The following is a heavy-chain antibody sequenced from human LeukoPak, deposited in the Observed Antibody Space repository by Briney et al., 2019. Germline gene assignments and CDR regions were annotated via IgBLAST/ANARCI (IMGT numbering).Heavy chain of an antibody. CDR1: GFTFSSYA. V-gene: IGHV3-23*01. Sequence: GGSLRPSCAASGFTFSSYAMSWVRQAPGKGLEWVSAISGSGGSTYYADSVKGRFTISRDNSKNTLYLQMNSLRAEDTAVYYCAKRYYDFWSGYYGLWGQGTLVTVSS. J-gene: IGHJ4*02. D-gene: IGHD3-3*01. CDR3: AKRYYDFWSGYYGL. CDR2: ISGSGGST.